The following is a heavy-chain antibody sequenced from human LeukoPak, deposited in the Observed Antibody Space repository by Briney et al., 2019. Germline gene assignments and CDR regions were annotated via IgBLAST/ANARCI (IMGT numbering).Heavy chain of an antibody. Sequence: GESLKIFCKGSGYSFTSYWISWVRQMPGKGLEWMGRIDPSDSYTNYSPSFQGHVTISADKSISTAYLQWSSLKASDTAMYYCARPAVPAAIDYYYGMDVWGKGTTVTVSS. CDR3: ARPAVPAAIDYYYGMDV. D-gene: IGHD2-2*01. J-gene: IGHJ6*04. CDR2: IDPSDSYT. V-gene: IGHV5-10-1*01. CDR1: GYSFTSYW.